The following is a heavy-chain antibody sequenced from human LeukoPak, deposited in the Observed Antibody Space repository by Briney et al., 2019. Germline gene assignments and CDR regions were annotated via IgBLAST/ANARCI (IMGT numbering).Heavy chain of an antibody. D-gene: IGHD2-15*01. J-gene: IGHJ4*02. V-gene: IGHV3-23*01. CDR1: GFTFSSSA. CDR2: IGNNGGYT. Sequence: GGSLRLSCAASGFTFSSSAMSWVRQAPGKGLEWVSAIGNNGGYTYYADSVQGRFTISRDNSKSTLCLQMNSLRAEDTAVYYCAKQLGYCSDGSCYFLYWGQGTLVTVSS. CDR3: AKQLGYCSDGSCYFLY.